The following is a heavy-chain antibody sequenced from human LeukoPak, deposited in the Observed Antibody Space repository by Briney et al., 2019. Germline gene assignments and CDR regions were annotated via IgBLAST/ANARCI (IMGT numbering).Heavy chain of an antibody. CDR1: GFTFSSYG. V-gene: IGHV3-30*02. CDR2: IRYDGSNK. Sequence: PLGSLRLSCAASGFTFSSYGMHWVRQAPGKGLEWVAFIRYDGSNKYYADSVKGRFTISRDNSKNTLYLQMNSLRAEDTAVYYCARASVRSGWYRVCYWGQGTLVTVSS. D-gene: IGHD6-19*01. J-gene: IGHJ4*02. CDR3: ARASVRSGWYRVCY.